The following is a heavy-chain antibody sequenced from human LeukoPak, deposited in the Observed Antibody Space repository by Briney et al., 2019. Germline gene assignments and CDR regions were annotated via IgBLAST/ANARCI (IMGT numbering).Heavy chain of an antibody. Sequence: GGSLRLSCAASGFTFSSYSMNWVRQAPGKGLEWVSSISSSSSYIYYADSVKGRFTISRDNAKSSLYLQMNSLRAEDTAVYYCAREAYSTTAGYWGQGTLVTVSS. CDR3: AREAYSTTAGY. J-gene: IGHJ4*02. V-gene: IGHV3-21*01. D-gene: IGHD6-13*01. CDR1: GFTFSSYS. CDR2: ISSSSSYI.